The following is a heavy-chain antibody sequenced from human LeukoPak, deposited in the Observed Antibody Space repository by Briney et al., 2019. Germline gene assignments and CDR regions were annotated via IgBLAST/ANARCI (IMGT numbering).Heavy chain of an antibody. CDR3: ARHWGNVYYFDY. CDR2: ISSSSSYI. Sequence: KPGGSLRLSCAASGFTFSSYSMNWVRQAPGKGLEWVSSISSSSSYIYYADSVKGRFTISRDNAKNSLYLQMNSLRADDTAVYYCARHWGNVYYFDYWGQGTLVTVSS. CDR1: GFTFSSYS. J-gene: IGHJ4*02. D-gene: IGHD7-27*01. V-gene: IGHV3-21*01.